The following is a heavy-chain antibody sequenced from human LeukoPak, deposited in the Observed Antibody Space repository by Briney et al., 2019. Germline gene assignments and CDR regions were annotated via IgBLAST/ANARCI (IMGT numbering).Heavy chain of an antibody. CDR2: MYYSGST. Sequence: SETLSLTCTVSGGSISSSTYCWSWVRQPPGKGLEWIGCMYYSGSTYYSSSLKGRVTISVDTSKNQFSLKLSSVTAADTAVYYCAKQYYGDYVGWFDPWGQGTLVTVSS. D-gene: IGHD4-17*01. CDR1: GGSISSSTYC. J-gene: IGHJ5*02. V-gene: IGHV4-39*07. CDR3: AKQYYGDYVGWFDP.